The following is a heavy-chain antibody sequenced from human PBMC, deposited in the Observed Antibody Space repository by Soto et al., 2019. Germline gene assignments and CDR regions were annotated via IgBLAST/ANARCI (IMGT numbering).Heavy chain of an antibody. CDR1: GDSVSSNSAA. D-gene: IGHD6-19*01. J-gene: IGHJ5*02. CDR2: TYDRAKWYN. CDR3: ARDGGSGWYYKWFDP. V-gene: IGHV6-1*01. Sequence: PSRTLSLTCAISGDSVSSNSAACDWSSQSPSRCLELRGSTYDRAKWYNDYAVSEKSRITINPDTSKNQFSLQLNSVTPEDTAVYYCARDGGSGWYYKWFDPWGQGTLVTVSS.